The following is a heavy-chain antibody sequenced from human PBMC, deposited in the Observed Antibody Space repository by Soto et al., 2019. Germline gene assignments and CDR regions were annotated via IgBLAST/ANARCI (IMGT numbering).Heavy chain of an antibody. V-gene: IGHV4-61*01. CDR1: GGSVSSGSYY. D-gene: IGHD5-18*01. CDR2: IHYSGST. J-gene: IGHJ6*02. CDR3: AREGGYSYGLYYYYGMDV. Sequence: SETLSLTCTVSGGSVSSGSYYWSWIRQPPGKGLEWIGYIHYSGSTNYNPSLKSRVTISVDTSKNQFSLKLSSVTAADTAVYYCAREGGYSYGLYYYYGMDVWGQGTTVTVS.